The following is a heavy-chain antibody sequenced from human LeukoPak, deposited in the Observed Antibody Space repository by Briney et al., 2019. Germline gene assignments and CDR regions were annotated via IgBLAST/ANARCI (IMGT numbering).Heavy chain of an antibody. D-gene: IGHD2-15*01. Sequence: GGSLRLSCAASGFTFSSYGMRWVRQAPGKGLEWVAVIWYDGSNKYYADSVKGRFTISRDNSKNTLYLQMNSLRAEDTAVYYCARAYCSGGSCYFLNYWGQGTLVTVSS. CDR3: ARAYCSGGSCYFLNY. CDR1: GFTFSSYG. J-gene: IGHJ4*02. V-gene: IGHV3-33*01. CDR2: IWYDGSNK.